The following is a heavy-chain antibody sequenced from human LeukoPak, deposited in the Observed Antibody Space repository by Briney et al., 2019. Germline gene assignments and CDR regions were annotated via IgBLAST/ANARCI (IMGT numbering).Heavy chain of an antibody. CDR3: ARDHLPITMIVVVTYDY. CDR1: GYTFTGYY. Sequence: ASVKVSCKASGYTFTGYYMHWVRQAPGQGLEWMGWINPNSGGTNYAQKFQGRVTMTRDTSISTAYMELSRLRSDDTAVYYCARDHLPITMIVVVTYDYWGQGTLVTVSS. V-gene: IGHV1-2*02. CDR2: INPNSGGT. D-gene: IGHD3-22*01. J-gene: IGHJ4*02.